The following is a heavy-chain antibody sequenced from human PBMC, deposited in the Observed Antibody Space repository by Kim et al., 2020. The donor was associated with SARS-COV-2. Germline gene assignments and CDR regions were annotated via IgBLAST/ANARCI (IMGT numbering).Heavy chain of an antibody. D-gene: IGHD3-22*01. Sequence: YSAAAVKCRFTISRDNSKNTLYLKMNSLRAEDTAVYYCAKRGAVVDPFDYWGQGTLVTVSS. J-gene: IGHJ4*02. V-gene: IGHV3-23*01. CDR3: AKRGAVVDPFDY.